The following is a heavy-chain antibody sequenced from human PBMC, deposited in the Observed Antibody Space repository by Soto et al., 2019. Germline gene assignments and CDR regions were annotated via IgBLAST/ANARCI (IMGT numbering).Heavy chain of an antibody. D-gene: IGHD6-13*01. Sequence: SVKVSCKASGGTFSSYTISWVRQAPGQGLEWMGRIIPILGIANYAQKFQGRVTITADKSTSTAYMELSSLRSEDTAVFSCAKERVAAAQVPESFQHWGKAPLFTASS. CDR2: IIPILGIA. V-gene: IGHV1-69*04. J-gene: IGHJ1*01. CDR3: AKERVAAAQVPESFQH. CDR1: GGTFSSYT.